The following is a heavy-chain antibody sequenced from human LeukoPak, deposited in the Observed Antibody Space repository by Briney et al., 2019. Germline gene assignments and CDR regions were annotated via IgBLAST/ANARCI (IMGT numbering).Heavy chain of an antibody. CDR3: ARDDGEPGENYFDY. CDR1: GFTFSSYG. D-gene: IGHD1-26*01. J-gene: IGHJ4*02. V-gene: IGHV3-30*03. Sequence: PGRSLRLSCAASGFTFSSYGMHWVRQAPGKGLEWVAVISYDGSNKYYADSVKGRFTISRDNAKNSLYLQMNSLRAEDTAVYYCARDDGEPGENYFDYWGQGTLVTVSS. CDR2: ISYDGSNK.